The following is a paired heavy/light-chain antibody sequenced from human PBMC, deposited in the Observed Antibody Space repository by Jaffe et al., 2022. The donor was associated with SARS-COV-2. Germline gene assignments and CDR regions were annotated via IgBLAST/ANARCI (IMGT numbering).Heavy chain of an antibody. CDR1: GFSLSTSGVG. D-gene: IGHD3-3*01. Sequence: QITLKESGPTLVQPTQTLTLTCTLSGFSLSTSGVGVGWIRQPPGKALEWLALIYWDDDKRYRPSLKSRLTITKDTSKNQVVLTMTNMDPVDTATYYCARNEPWSGYYGAWFDPWGQGTLVTVSS. CDR3: ARNEPWSGYYGAWFDP. V-gene: IGHV2-5*02. CDR2: IYWDDDK. J-gene: IGHJ5*02.
Light chain of an antibody. CDR2: EVS. CDR1: SSDVGNYNY. Sequence: QSALTQPPSASGSPGQSVTISCTGTSSDVGNYNYVSWYQQHPGKAPKLIIYEVSKRPSGVPDRFSGSKSGNTASLTVSGLQAEDEADYYCSSYAGSNNPYVFGTGTKVTVL. J-gene: IGLJ1*01. CDR3: SSYAGSNNPYV. V-gene: IGLV2-8*01.